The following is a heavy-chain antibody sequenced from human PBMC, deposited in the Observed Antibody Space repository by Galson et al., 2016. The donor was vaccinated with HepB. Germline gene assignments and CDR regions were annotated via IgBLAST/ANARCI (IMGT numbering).Heavy chain of an antibody. D-gene: IGHD6-19*01. CDR2: INPNTGVT. J-gene: IGHJ4*02. V-gene: IGHV1-2*04. Sequence: SVKVSCKASGYTLTDYYMHWVRQAPGQGLEWMGWINPNTGVTDYAQKFQGWVTMTRDTSIRTVFMELSSLKSDTTAVYYCAREGGSSGWYGGHFDSWGQGTLVTVS. CDR1: GYTLTDYY. CDR3: AREGGSSGWYGGHFDS.